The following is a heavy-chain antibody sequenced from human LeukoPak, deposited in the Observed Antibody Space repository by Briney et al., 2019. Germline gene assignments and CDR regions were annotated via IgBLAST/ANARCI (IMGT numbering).Heavy chain of an antibody. D-gene: IGHD5-12*01. CDR1: GYSLSSYW. J-gene: IGHJ4*02. CDR3: ARRESGYDTRSLDY. V-gene: IGHV5-51*01. Sequence: GESLKISWQGSGYSLSSYWIDLVRQMPGKGLGWMGIIYPCDSDPRYSPSFQGQVTNSPNSFNSTAYLQWSSQKASDTAMYYGARRESGYDTRSLDYWGQGTLVTVSS. CDR2: IYPCDSDP.